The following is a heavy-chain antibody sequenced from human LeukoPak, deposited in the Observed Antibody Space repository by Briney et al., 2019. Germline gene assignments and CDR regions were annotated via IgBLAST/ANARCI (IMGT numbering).Heavy chain of an antibody. Sequence: GGSLRLSCAASGFTFSNHAVHWVRQAPGKGLEWVTVTAYDGNNKYYADSVKGRFTISRDNSKNTLYLQMNSLRTEDTAVFYCARAPDSSGYYAPLDHWGQGTLVTVSS. D-gene: IGHD3-22*01. CDR2: TAYDGNNK. J-gene: IGHJ4*02. CDR1: GFTFSNHA. CDR3: ARAPDSSGYYAPLDH. V-gene: IGHV3-30*01.